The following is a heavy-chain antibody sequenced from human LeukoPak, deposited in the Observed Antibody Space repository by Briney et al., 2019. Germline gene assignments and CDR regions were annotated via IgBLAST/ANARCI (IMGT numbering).Heavy chain of an antibody. D-gene: IGHD3-10*01. Sequence: GGSLRLSCAASGFTFSDYGMHWVRQAPGKGLEWVAVISYDGSTKYYADSVKGRFTISRDNSKNTLYLQMNSLRVEDTAVYYCASAPARRPGMPGVQFGYYYYGMDVWGQGTTVTVSS. CDR1: GFTFSDYG. CDR3: ASAPARRPGMPGVQFGYYYYGMDV. J-gene: IGHJ6*02. V-gene: IGHV3-30*03. CDR2: ISYDGSTK.